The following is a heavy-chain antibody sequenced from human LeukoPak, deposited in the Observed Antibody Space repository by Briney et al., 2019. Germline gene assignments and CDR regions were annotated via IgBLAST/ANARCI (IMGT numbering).Heavy chain of an antibody. CDR3: AKDGDTMSGTYYYDMDV. Sequence: GGSLRLSRAASGFTFSNFGMHWVRQAPGKGLEGVAFIRYDGSNKYYADSVKGRFTISRDNSKNTLYLQMNSLRGEDTAVYYCAKDGDTMSGTYYYDMDVWGKGTTVTIS. CDR2: IRYDGSNK. CDR1: GFTFSNFG. D-gene: IGHD1-26*01. V-gene: IGHV3-30*02. J-gene: IGHJ6*03.